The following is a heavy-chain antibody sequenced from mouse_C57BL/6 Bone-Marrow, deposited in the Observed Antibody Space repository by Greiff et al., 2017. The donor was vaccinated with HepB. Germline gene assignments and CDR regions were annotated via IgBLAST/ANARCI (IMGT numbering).Heavy chain of an antibody. CDR1: GFTFSSYG. D-gene: IGHD3-2*01. CDR3: ARHQTAFFDY. J-gene: IGHJ2*01. CDR2: ISSGGSYT. Sequence: EVKLMESGGDLVKPGGSLKLSCAASGFTFSSYGMSWVRQTPDKRLEWVATISSGGSYTYYPDSVKGRFTISRDNAKNTLYLQMSSLKSEDTAMYYCARHQTAFFDYWGQGTTLTVSS. V-gene: IGHV5-6*01.